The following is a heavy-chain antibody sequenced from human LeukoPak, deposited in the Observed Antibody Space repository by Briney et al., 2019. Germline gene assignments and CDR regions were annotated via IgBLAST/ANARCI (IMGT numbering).Heavy chain of an antibody. Sequence: SETLSLTCTVSGGSVSSGSYYWSWIRQPPGKGLEWIGYIYYSGSTNYNPSLKSRVTISVDTSKNQFSLKLSSVTAADTAVYYCARGAPLYFDWTGPFDYWGQGTLVTVSS. CDR3: ARGAPLYFDWTGPFDY. V-gene: IGHV4-61*01. CDR2: IYYSGST. J-gene: IGHJ4*02. CDR1: GGSVSSGSYY. D-gene: IGHD3-9*01.